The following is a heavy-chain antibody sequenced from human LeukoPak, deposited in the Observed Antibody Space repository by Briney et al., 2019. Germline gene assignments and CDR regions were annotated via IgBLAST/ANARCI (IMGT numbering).Heavy chain of an antibody. J-gene: IGHJ6*02. CDR3: ASVGYDWSTKNYYYYYGMDV. CDR1: GGTFSSYA. V-gene: IGHV1-69*13. Sequence: SVKVSCKASGGTFSSYAISWVRQAPGQGLEWMGGIIPIFGTANYAQKFQGRVTITADESTSTAYMELSSLRSEDTAVYYCASVGYDWSTKNYYYYYGMDVWGQGTTVTVSS. D-gene: IGHD5-12*01. CDR2: IIPIFGTA.